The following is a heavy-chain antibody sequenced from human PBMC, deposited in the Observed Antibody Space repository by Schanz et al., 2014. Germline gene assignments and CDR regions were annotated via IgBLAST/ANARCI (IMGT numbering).Heavy chain of an antibody. CDR3: VRDTDYHFDY. D-gene: IGHD4-17*01. J-gene: IGHJ4*02. CDR2: ISWNSGSV. V-gene: IGHV3-9*01. CDR1: GFTFDNYA. Sequence: EVQLVESGGGLVKPGGSLRLSCAASGFTFDNYAMHWARQAPGKGLEWVSSISWNSGSVAYADSVKGRFTISRDDAKNSLYLQMNSLRAEDTAVYYCVRDTDYHFDYWGQGTLVTVSS.